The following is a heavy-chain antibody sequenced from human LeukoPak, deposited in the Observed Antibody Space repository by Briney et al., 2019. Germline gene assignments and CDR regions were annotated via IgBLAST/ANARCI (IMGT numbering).Heavy chain of an antibody. CDR2: ISSSSSYI. CDR1: GFTFSSYG. V-gene: IGHV3-21*01. Sequence: KPGGSLRLSCAASGFTFSSYGMNWVRQAPGKGLEWVSSISSSSSYIYYADSVKGRFTISRDNAKNSLYLQMNSLRAEDTAVYYCARVGYSSSWRERYKYYFDYWGQGTLVTVSS. D-gene: IGHD6-13*01. CDR3: ARVGYSSSWRERYKYYFDY. J-gene: IGHJ4*02.